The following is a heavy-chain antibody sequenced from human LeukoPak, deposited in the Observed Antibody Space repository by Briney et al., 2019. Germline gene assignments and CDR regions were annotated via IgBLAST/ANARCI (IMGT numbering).Heavy chain of an antibody. CDR1: GYSFTNFW. V-gene: IGHV5-10-1*01. CDR3: ARQTGGY. D-gene: IGHD1-14*01. Sequence: GESLKISCMGSGYSFTNFWISWVRQMPGKALEWMGRINPSDSYTDYSPSFQGHVTISADKSISTAYLQWNTLKASGTAMYYCARQTGGYWGQGTLVTVSS. CDR2: INPSDSYT. J-gene: IGHJ4*02.